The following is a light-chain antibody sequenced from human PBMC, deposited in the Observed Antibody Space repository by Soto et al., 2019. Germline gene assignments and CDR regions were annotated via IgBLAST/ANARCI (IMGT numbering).Light chain of an antibody. CDR1: QSVSSTY. CDR3: QQYGRAPPFT. Sequence: IVLTQSPGTLSLSPGERATLSCRASQSVSSTYMAWYQQRPGQAPRLLIYGASSRATGIPDRFSGSGSGTDFTLTISRLEPEDFAVYFCQQYGRAPPFTFGQGTKVAIK. V-gene: IGKV3-20*01. J-gene: IGKJ2*01. CDR2: GAS.